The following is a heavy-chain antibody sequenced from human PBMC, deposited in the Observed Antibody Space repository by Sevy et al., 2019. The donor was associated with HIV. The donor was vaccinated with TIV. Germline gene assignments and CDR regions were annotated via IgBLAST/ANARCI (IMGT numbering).Heavy chain of an antibody. CDR1: GYTFTNYE. CDR3: ARDEQRPYYYGSGNMGH. Sequence: ASVKVSCKASGYTFTNYEINWVRQATGQGLEWMGRMNPNSGETGYAPQFHGRVTMTRNTSLKIANMELSSLTSDDTAVYYCARDEQRPYYYGSGNMGHWGQGTLVTVSS. V-gene: IGHV1-8*01. J-gene: IGHJ4*02. CDR2: MNPNSGET. D-gene: IGHD3-10*01.